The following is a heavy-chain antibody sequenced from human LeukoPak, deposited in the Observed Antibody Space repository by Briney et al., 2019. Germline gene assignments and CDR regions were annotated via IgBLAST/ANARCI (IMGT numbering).Heavy chain of an antibody. V-gene: IGHV1-69*13. D-gene: IGHD2-2*01. CDR1: GYTFSSYG. Sequence: GASVKVSFRASGYTFSSYGVTWVRQAPGQGLEWMGSLIPIFGTPRYAQNFQGRVTITADEYTTTAYLELSGVRSDDTAVYFCARDLGLGVVPAEMGHGMDVWGQGTTVIVSS. CDR3: ARDLGLGVVPAEMGHGMDV. CDR2: LIPIFGTP. J-gene: IGHJ6*02.